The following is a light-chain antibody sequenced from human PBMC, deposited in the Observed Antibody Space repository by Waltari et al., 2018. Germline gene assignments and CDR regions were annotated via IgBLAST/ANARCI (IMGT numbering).Light chain of an antibody. V-gene: IGLV2-23*02. Sequence: QSALTQPASVSGSPGQSITISCTGTSSDVGSYNLVSWYQQHPGKAPKLRVYEVSKRPSGVSNGFSGSKSGNTAALTIAGLQAEDEADYYCCSYAGSSTSVVFGGGTKLTVL. CDR1: SSDVGSYNL. J-gene: IGLJ2*01. CDR3: CSYAGSSTSVV. CDR2: EVS.